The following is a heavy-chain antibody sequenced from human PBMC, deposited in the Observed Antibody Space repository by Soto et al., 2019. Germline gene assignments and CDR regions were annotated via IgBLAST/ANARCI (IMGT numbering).Heavy chain of an antibody. CDR1: GFTFNNYA. Sequence: QVELVESGGGVVQPGTSLRLSCAASGFTFNNYAMHWVRRAPGKGLEWVAVIWHDGSKKYYADSVKGRFTISRDNSDYTLYLQMETLRAADTSVYYSARGSPVVELYYIDVWGKGTKVIVSS. J-gene: IGHJ6*03. V-gene: IGHV3-33*01. D-gene: IGHD3-10*01. CDR2: IWHDGSKK. CDR3: ARGSPVVELYYIDV.